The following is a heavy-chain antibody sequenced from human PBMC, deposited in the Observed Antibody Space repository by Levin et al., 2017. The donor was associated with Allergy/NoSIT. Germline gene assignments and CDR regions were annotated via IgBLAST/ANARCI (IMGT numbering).Heavy chain of an antibody. CDR3: AKDLSKGRTYHVDY. J-gene: IGHJ4*02. Sequence: GGSLRLSCAASGFTFRDYAMSWVRQAPGKGLEWVSCISESAGSTYSADSVRGRFTIPRDNSKNMLFLQMNSLRAEDTAVYFCAKDLSKGRTYHVDYWGQGTLVTVSS. V-gene: IGHV3-23*01. CDR2: ISESAGST. CDR1: GFTFRDYA. D-gene: IGHD2-15*01.